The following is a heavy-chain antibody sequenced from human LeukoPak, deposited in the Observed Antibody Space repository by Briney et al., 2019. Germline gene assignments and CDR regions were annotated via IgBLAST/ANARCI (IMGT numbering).Heavy chain of an antibody. CDR1: GFNFSDYG. CDR3: ARHDWFDP. J-gene: IGHJ5*02. CDR2: IRYDATNK. Sequence: PGGSLRLSCAASGFNFSDYGMHWVRQAPGKGLEWVAFIRYDATNKYYADSVKGRFTISRDISKNTLYLQMSSLRAEDTAVYYCARHDWFDPWGPGTLVTVSS. V-gene: IGHV3-30*02.